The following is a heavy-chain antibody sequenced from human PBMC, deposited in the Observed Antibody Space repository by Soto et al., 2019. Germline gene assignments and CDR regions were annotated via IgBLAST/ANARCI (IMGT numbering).Heavy chain of an antibody. CDR2: ISAYNGNT. Sequence: ASVKGSFKASCYTLTSYGISWVRQAPGQGLEWMGWISAYNGNTKYAQKLQGRVTMTTDTSTSTAYMELRSLRSDDTAVYYCARHSPPVDYWGQGTLVTVSS. CDR3: ARHSPPVDY. J-gene: IGHJ4*02. V-gene: IGHV1-18*01. CDR1: CYTLTSYG.